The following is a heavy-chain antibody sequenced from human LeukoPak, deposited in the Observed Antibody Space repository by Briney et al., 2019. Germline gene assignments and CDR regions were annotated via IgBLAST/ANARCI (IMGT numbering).Heavy chain of an antibody. CDR3: ARATGAAAAGPKYFQH. CDR2: ISSSSSYI. D-gene: IGHD6-13*01. V-gene: IGHV3-21*01. Sequence: GGSLRLSCAASGFTFSSYSMNWVRQAPGKGLEWVSSISSSSSYIYYADSVKGRFTISRDNAKNSLYLQMNSLRAEDTAVYYCARATGAAAAGPKYFQHWGQGTLVTVSS. J-gene: IGHJ1*01. CDR1: GFTFSSYS.